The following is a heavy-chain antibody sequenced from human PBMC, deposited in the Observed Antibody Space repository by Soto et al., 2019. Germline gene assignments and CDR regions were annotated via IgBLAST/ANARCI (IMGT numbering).Heavy chain of an antibody. CDR3: ARDTDSDTWNDPFDY. V-gene: IGHV3-9*01. D-gene: IGHD1-1*01. J-gene: IGHJ4*02. Sequence: DVQLVESGGGLVQPGRSLRLSCEASGFIFDDFAMHWVRQAPGKGLEWVSGISWNSGSTDYAASVKGRFIISRDNARNSLYLQMNSLRPEDTALYYCARDTDSDTWNDPFDYWGQGALVIVS. CDR1: GFIFDDFA. CDR2: ISWNSGST.